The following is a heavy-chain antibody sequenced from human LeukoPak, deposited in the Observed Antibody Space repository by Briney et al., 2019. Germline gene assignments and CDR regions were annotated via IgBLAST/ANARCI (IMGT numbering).Heavy chain of an antibody. V-gene: IGHV3-23*01. CDR1: GFTFSSYA. J-gene: IGHJ1*01. Sequence: PGGSLRLSCAASGFTFSSYAMSWVRQAPGKGLEWVSAISGSGGSTYYADSVKGRFTISRDNSRNTLYLQMNSLRAEDTAVYYCAKPTCGGDCYFKYFQHWGQGTLVTVSS. CDR3: AKPTCGGDCYFKYFQH. D-gene: IGHD2-21*02. CDR2: ISGSGGST.